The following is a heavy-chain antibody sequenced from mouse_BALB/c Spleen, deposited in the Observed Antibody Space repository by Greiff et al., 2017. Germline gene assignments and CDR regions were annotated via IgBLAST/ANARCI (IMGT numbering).Heavy chain of an antibody. CDR3: ARQDYRYFDV. D-gene: IGHD2-12*01. Sequence: EVKVVESGGGLVKPGGSLKLSCAASGFTFSSYAMSWVRQTPEKRLEWVATISSVGSYTYYPDSVKGRFTISRDNAKNTLYLQMSSLRSEDTAMYYCARQDYRYFDVWGAGTTVTVSS. CDR1: GFTFSSYA. V-gene: IGHV5-9-3*01. CDR2: ISSVGSYT. J-gene: IGHJ1*01.